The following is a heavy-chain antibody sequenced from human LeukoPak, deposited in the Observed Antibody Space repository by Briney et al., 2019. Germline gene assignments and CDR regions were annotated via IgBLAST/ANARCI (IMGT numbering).Heavy chain of an antibody. CDR2: ISAYNGNT. J-gene: IGHJ5*02. CDR1: GYTFTSYG. V-gene: IGHV1-18*01. CDR3: ARDALSGSYYNPSWFDP. D-gene: IGHD3-10*01. Sequence: ASVKVSCKASGYTFTSYGISWVRQAPGQGLEWMGWISAYNGNTNYAQKLQDRVTMTTDTSTSTAYMELRSLRSDDTAAYYCARDALSGSYYNPSWFDPWGQGTLVTVSS.